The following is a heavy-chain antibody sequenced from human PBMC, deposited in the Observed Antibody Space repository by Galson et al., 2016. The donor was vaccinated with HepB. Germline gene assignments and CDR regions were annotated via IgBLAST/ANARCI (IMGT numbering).Heavy chain of an antibody. Sequence: SLRLSCAASGFTFSRHGFHWVRQAPGKGLEWVSLIWSDGSNKYYADSVKGRFTISRDNPKNTLYLQMNSLKVEDTAVYYCAREMHVATAAAFDFWGRGTLVTVSS. V-gene: IGHV3-33*01. J-gene: IGHJ2*01. CDR2: IWSDGSNK. CDR3: AREMHVATAAAFDF. CDR1: GFTFSRHG. D-gene: IGHD2-2*01.